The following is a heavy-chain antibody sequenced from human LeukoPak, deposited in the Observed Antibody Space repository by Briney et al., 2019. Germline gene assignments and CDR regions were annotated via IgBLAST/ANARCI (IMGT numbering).Heavy chain of an antibody. CDR2: ISGSGGST. V-gene: IGHV3-23*01. D-gene: IGHD5-18*01. Sequence: GGSLRLSCAASGFTVSSYAMSWVRQAPGKGLEWVSAISGSGGSTYYADSVKGRFTISRDNSKNTLYLQMNSMRAEDTAVYYCATPIVDTAMVKRDFDYWGQGTLVTVSS. CDR1: GFTVSSYA. J-gene: IGHJ4*02. CDR3: ATPIVDTAMVKRDFDY.